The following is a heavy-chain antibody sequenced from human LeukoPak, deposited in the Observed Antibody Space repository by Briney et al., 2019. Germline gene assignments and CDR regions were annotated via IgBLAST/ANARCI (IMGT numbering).Heavy chain of an antibody. V-gene: IGHV4-59*01. CDR3: AKDEEYYSSSLSDY. Sequence: SETLSLTCTVSGGSISSYYWSWIRQPPGKGLEWIAYIYYSGSTNYNPSLKSRVTISVDTSKNQFSLKLSSVTAADTAVYYCAKDEEYYSSSLSDYWGQGTLVTVSS. CDR2: IYYSGST. CDR1: GGSISSYY. J-gene: IGHJ4*02. D-gene: IGHD6-13*01.